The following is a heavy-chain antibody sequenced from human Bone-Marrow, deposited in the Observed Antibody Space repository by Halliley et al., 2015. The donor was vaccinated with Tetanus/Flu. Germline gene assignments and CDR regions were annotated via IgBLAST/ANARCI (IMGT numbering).Heavy chain of an antibody. J-gene: IGHJ6*02. CDR3: AREFVVVTGNPPYNGIDV. CDR2: IGTIGDT. Sequence: CAASGFTFSRYDMHWVRQATGKGLEWVSAIGTIGDTYYPDSVKGRFTISRDDAKNSLYLQMNSLRAGDTAVYYCAREFVVVTGNPPYNGIDVWGQGTTVTVSS. V-gene: IGHV3-13*01. D-gene: IGHD6-19*01. CDR1: GFTFSRYD.